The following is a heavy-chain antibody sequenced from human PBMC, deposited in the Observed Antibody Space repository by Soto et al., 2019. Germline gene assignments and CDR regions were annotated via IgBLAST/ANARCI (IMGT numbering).Heavy chain of an antibody. V-gene: IGHV4-61*01. CDR3: ARFVSSCSGTTCYTRADV. Sequence: XGTLSLTCTVSGGSVSSDTHYWSWIRQPPRKRLEWIGFIYSSGSTNYNPSLKSRVTMSVDTSKNQFSLKLRSVIVADTAVYHCARFVSSCSGTTCYTRADVWGQGTTVTVSS. D-gene: IGHD2-2*02. CDR2: IYSSGST. J-gene: IGHJ6*02. CDR1: GGSVSSDTHY.